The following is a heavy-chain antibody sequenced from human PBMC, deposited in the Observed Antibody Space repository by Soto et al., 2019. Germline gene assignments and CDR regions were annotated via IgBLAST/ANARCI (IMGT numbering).Heavy chain of an antibody. D-gene: IGHD2-2*01. V-gene: IGHV3-23*01. CDR1: GFTFSSSA. J-gene: IGHJ4*01. Sequence: GGSLRLSCAASGFTFSSSAMSWVRQAPGKGLEWVSTITGGGGGSYYADSVKGRFTISRDNSKNTLFLQMISLRAEDTAVYYCAKRAYCSGTTCYHHFDYWGHGTLVTVSS. CDR2: ITGGGGGS. CDR3: AKRAYCSGTTCYHHFDY.